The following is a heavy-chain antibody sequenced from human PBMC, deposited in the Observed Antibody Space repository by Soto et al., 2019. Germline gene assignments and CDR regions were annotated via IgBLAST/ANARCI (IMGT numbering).Heavy chain of an antibody. CDR1: GGSVSSYY. J-gene: IGHJ4*02. Sequence: SETLSLTCTVSGGSVSSYYWSWIRQPPGKGLEWIGYIYYSGSTHYNPSLKSRVTISVDTSKNQFSLKLSSVTAADTAVYYCAGLYSSSPFFNYWGQGTLVTVSS. CDR2: IYYSGST. V-gene: IGHV4-59*02. CDR3: AGLYSSSPFFNY. D-gene: IGHD6-6*01.